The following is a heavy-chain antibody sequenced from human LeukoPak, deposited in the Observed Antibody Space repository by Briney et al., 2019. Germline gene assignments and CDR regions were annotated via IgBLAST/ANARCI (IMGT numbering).Heavy chain of an antibody. J-gene: IGHJ4*02. D-gene: IGHD3-22*01. CDR3: ARPGYYDSSGYIFDY. CDR2: IYPGDSDT. Sequence: PGESLKISCQGSGYSFTSYWIGWVRQLPGKGLEWMGIIYPGDSDTRYSPSFQGQVTISADKSISTAYLQWSSLKASDTAMYYCARPGYYDSSGYIFDYWGQGTLVTVSS. V-gene: IGHV5-51*01. CDR1: GYSFTSYW.